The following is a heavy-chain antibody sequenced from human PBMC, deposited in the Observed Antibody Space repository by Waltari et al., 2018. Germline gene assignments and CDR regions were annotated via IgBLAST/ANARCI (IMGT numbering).Heavy chain of an antibody. D-gene: IGHD3-10*01. J-gene: IGHJ4*02. Sequence: QVQLVQYGAEVKKPGASVKVSCKASGYTFTTYYTSWVRQAPGQGLEWMEWISGNTGNTNYAQKLQGRVTMNTDTSTNTAYMELRSLRSDDTAVYYFARLSGSGGSYYFDNWGQGTVVTVSS. CDR1: GYTFTTYY. V-gene: IGHV1-18*04. CDR3: ARLSGSGGSYYFDN. CDR2: ISGNTGNT.